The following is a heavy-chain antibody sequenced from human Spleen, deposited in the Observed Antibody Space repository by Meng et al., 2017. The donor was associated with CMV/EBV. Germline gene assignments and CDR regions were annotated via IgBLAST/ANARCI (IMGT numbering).Heavy chain of an antibody. Sequence: SLKISCEASGFTFSDYWMHWVRQVPGKGLEWVSGISWNRGSIGYADSVKGRFTISRDNAKNSLYLQMNSLRAEDTAVYYCARDIEQSTDLFDYWGQGTLVTVSS. CDR1: GFTFSDYW. J-gene: IGHJ4*02. CDR3: ARDIEQSTDLFDY. V-gene: IGHV3-9*01. D-gene: IGHD6-19*01. CDR2: ISWNRGSI.